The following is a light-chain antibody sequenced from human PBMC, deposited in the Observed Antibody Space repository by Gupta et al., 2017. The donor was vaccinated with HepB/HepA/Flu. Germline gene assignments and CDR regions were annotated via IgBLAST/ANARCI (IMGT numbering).Light chain of an antibody. V-gene: IGLV1-40*01. CDR3: QSFDSSLSAWV. J-gene: IGLJ3*02. CDR2: DNN. Sequence: QSVLTQPPSLSGAPGQRVTISCTGSSSNIGTPYDIHWYQQLPGTAPKLIMYDNNNRPSGVPNRFSGPKSGTSASLAITGLQAEDEADYYCQSFDSSLSAWVFGGGTKLTVL. CDR1: SSNIGTPYD.